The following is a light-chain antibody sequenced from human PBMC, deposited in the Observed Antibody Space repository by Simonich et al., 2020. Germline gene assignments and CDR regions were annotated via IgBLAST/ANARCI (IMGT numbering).Light chain of an antibody. CDR2: EVS. J-gene: IGLJ2*01. CDR3: SSYAGSNRGV. CDR1: SSDVGGYNY. Sequence: QSALTQPPSASGSPGQSVTISCTGTSSDVGGYNYVSWYQQHPGKAPKLMIYEVSKRPSVVPERFSGSKSGNTASLTVSGLQAEDEADYYCSSYAGSNRGVFGGGTKLTVL. V-gene: IGLV2-8*01.